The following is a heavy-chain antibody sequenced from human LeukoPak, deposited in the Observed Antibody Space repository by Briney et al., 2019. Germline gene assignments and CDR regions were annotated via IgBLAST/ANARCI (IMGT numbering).Heavy chain of an antibody. CDR2: LSSSSSYI. J-gene: IGHJ4*02. Sequence: GGSLRLSCAASGXTFSSYSMNWVRQAPGKGLEWVSSLSSSSSYIYYADSVKGRFTISRDNATNSLYLQMNSLRAEDTAVYYCARDTTVAGTSDYWGQGTLVTVSS. CDR3: ARDTTVAGTSDY. D-gene: IGHD6-19*01. V-gene: IGHV3-21*01. CDR1: GXTFSSYS.